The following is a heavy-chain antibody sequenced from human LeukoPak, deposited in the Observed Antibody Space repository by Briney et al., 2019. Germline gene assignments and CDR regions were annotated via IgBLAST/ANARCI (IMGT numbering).Heavy chain of an antibody. D-gene: IGHD2-21*01. Sequence: SQTLSLTCAISGDSVSSNSAAWNWIRQSPSRGLEWLGRTYYRSKWYNDYAVSVKSRITINPDTSKNQFSLQLNSVTPEDTAVYYCARDKSPGGQGTLWSTFDYWGQGTLVTVSS. CDR1: GDSVSSNSAA. CDR3: ARDKSPGGQGTLWSTFDY. J-gene: IGHJ4*02. V-gene: IGHV6-1*01. CDR2: TYYRSKWYN.